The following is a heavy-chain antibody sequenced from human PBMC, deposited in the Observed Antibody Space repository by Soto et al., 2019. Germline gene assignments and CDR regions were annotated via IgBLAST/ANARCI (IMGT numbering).Heavy chain of an antibody. CDR2: IIPILGIA. D-gene: IGHD6-13*01. CDR1: GGTFSSYT. J-gene: IGHJ6*02. CDR3: ARGIAAAGSYYYGMDV. Sequence: QVQLVQSGAEVKKPGSSVKVSCKSSGGTFSSYTISWVRQAPGQGLEWMGRIIPILGIANYAQNLQGRVTVTEDKSTSTAYMELSSLRSEDTAVYYCARGIAAAGSYYYGMDVWGQGTKVTVSS. V-gene: IGHV1-69*02.